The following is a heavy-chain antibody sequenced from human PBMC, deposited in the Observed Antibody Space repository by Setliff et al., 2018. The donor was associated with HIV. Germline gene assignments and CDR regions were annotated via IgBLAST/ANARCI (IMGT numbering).Heavy chain of an antibody. D-gene: IGHD3-3*01. Sequence: ASVKVSCKASGYTFTSYDINWVRQATGQGLEWMGWVNPNSGNTGYAQKFQGRVTMTRNTSIRTVYMELSSLRSEDTAVYYCARDRGYFDFWSGYYTDDAFDIWGQGTMVTVSS. J-gene: IGHJ3*02. CDR2: VNPNSGNT. CDR1: GYTFTSYD. CDR3: ARDRGYFDFWSGYYTDDAFDI. V-gene: IGHV1-8*02.